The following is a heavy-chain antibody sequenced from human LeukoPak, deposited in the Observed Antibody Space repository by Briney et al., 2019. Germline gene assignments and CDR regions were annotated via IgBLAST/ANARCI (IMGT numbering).Heavy chain of an antibody. CDR3: ARVVQQLWFHGWFDP. Sequence: PSETLSLTCTVSGGSISSSSYYWGWIRQPPGKGLEWIGSIYYSGSTNYNPSLKSRVTISVDTSKNQFSLKLSSVTAADTAVYYCARVVQQLWFHGWFDPWGQGTLVTVSS. D-gene: IGHD5-18*01. V-gene: IGHV4-39*07. CDR1: GGSISSSSYY. J-gene: IGHJ5*02. CDR2: IYYSGST.